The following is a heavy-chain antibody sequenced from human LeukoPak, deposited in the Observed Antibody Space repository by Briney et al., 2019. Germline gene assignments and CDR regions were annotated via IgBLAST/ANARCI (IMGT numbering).Heavy chain of an antibody. J-gene: IGHJ3*02. V-gene: IGHV1-2*02. CDR3: ARDLGYNWNYGYAFDI. CDR2: IKPNSGGT. Sequence: AASVTVSCKASGYTFTGYYMHWVRQTPGQGLEWMGWIKPNSGGTNYAQKFQGRVTMTRDTSISTAYMELSRLRSDDTAVYYCARDLGYNWNYGYAFDIWGQGTMVTVSS. D-gene: IGHD1-7*01. CDR1: GYTFTGYY.